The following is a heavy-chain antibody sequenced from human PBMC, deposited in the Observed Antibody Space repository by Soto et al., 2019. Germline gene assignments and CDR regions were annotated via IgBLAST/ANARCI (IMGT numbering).Heavy chain of an antibody. CDR1: GFTFSSYS. D-gene: IGHD2-2*01. J-gene: IGHJ4*02. Sequence: VQLVESGGGLVQPGGSLRLSCAASGFTFSSYSMNWVRQAPGKGLEWVSYISSSSSTIYYADSVKGRFTISRDNAKNSLYLQMNSLRAEDTAVYYCARSYCSSTSCYDDSRPGDYWGQGTLVTVSS. CDR3: ARSYCSSTSCYDDSRPGDY. CDR2: ISSSSSTI. V-gene: IGHV3-48*01.